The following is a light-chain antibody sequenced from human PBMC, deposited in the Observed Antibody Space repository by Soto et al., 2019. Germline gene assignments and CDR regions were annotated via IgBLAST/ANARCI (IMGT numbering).Light chain of an antibody. CDR3: SSYAGSNNLV. CDR2: EVS. J-gene: IGLJ2*01. Sequence: QSALTQPPSASGSPGQSVTISCTGTSSDVGAYNYVSWYQQHPGKAPKLMIYEVSQRPSGVPDRFSGSKSGYTASLTVSGLHDEDEADYYCSSYAGSNNLVFGGGTKLTVL. CDR1: SSDVGAYNY. V-gene: IGLV2-8*01.